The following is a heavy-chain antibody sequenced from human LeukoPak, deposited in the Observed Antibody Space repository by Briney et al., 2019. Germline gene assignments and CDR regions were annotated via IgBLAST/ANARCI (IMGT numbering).Heavy chain of an antibody. J-gene: IGHJ6*02. Sequence: GGSLRLSCAASGFTFSDYYMSWIRQAPGKGLEWASYISSSGSTIYYADSVKGRFTISRDNAKNSLYLQMNSLRAEDTAVYYCAREVEDWFHPAPQRSYYGMDVWGQGTTVTVSS. V-gene: IGHV3-11*01. D-gene: IGHD3-9*01. CDR1: GFTFSDYY. CDR2: ISSSGSTI. CDR3: AREVEDWFHPAPQRSYYGMDV.